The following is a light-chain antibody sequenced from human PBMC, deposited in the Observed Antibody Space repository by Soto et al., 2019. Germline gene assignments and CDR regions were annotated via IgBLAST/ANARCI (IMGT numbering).Light chain of an antibody. CDR3: HQFGYSPRT. V-gene: IGKV3-20*01. CDR1: QTVNSDY. J-gene: IGKJ1*01. Sequence: EIVLTQSPGTLSLSPGETATLSCRASQTVNSDYLAWFQQRPGQAPRLLIFATSRRATDIPDRFSGSGSGTDFTLAIRRLEPEDFVVYYCHQFGYSPRTFGQGTKV. CDR2: ATS.